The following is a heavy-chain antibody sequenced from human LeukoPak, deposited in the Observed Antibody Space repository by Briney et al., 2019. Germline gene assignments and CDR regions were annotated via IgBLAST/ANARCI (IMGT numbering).Heavy chain of an antibody. CDR2: ISSSSSYI. D-gene: IGHD3-10*01. J-gene: IGHJ4*02. CDR1: GFTFSSYW. CDR3: ARDVSSRVRGDFDY. V-gene: IGHV3-21*01. Sequence: KTGGSLRLSCAASGFTFSSYWMSWVRQAPGKGLEWVSSISSSSSYIYYADSVKGRFTISRDNAKNSLYLQMNSLRAEDTAVYYCARDVSSRVRGDFDYWGQGTLVTVSS.